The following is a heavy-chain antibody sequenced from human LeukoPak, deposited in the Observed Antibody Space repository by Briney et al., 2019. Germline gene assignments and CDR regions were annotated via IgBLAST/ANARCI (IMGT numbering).Heavy chain of an antibody. J-gene: IGHJ6*02. Sequence: GGSLRLSCAASGFTFSSYSMTWVRQAPGKGLEWVSPISSSSSYIYYADSVKGRFTISRDNAKNSLYLQMNSLRAEDTAVYYCARDRDYGGSNGMDVWGQGTTVTVSS. CDR3: ARDRDYGGSNGMDV. CDR2: ISSSSSYI. CDR1: GFTFSSYS. V-gene: IGHV3-21*01. D-gene: IGHD4-17*01.